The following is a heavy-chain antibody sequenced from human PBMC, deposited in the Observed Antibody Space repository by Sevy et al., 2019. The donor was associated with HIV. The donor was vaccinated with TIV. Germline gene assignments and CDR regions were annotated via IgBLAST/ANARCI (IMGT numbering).Heavy chain of an antibody. J-gene: IGHJ6*03. V-gene: IGHV3-23*01. CDR2: ISGSGTRT. Sequence: GGSLRLSCAVSGFSFDSYGMTWVRQAPGKGLEWVSGISGSGTRTYYADSVKGRFSISRDNSKNRLYLQMNSLRSEDTAIYYCAKGGGGHYDPDEIGYYFYYYNMDAWGKGTTVTVSS. D-gene: IGHD3-22*01. CDR1: GFSFDSYG. CDR3: AKGGGGHYDPDEIGYYFYYYNMDA.